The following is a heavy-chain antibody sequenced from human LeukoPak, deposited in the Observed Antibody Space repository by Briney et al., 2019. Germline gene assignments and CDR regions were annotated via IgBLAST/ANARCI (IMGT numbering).Heavy chain of an antibody. CDR3: AKDTNRAVAGTGAFDI. CDR2: ISGSGGNT. D-gene: IGHD6-19*01. Sequence: GGSLRLSCAVSGFTFSSYAMSWVRQAPGKGLEWVSGISGSGGNTYYADSVKGRFTISRDNSKNTLYLQMNSLRAEDTAVYYCAKDTNRAVAGTGAFDIWGQGIMVTVSS. J-gene: IGHJ3*02. V-gene: IGHV3-23*01. CDR1: GFTFSSYA.